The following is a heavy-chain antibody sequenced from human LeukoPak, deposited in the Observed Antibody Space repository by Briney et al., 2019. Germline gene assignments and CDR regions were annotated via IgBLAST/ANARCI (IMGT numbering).Heavy chain of an antibody. CDR1: GFTFSSYA. CDR2: ISGSGATT. J-gene: IGHJ4*02. CDR3: ATSGSGWYRFDY. Sequence: GGSLRLSCAASGFTFSSYAMSWVRQAPGKGLEWVSAISGSGATTYYADSVRGRFTISRDISKNTLYLQMNSLRVEDTAVYYCATSGSGWYRFDYWGQGTLVTVSS. D-gene: IGHD6-19*01. V-gene: IGHV3-23*01.